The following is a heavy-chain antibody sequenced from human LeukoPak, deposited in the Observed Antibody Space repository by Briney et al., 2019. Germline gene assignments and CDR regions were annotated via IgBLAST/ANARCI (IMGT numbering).Heavy chain of an antibody. CDR1: GGSLSTYY. V-gene: IGHV4-59*01. D-gene: IGHD3-22*01. Sequence: SETLSLTCTRSGGSLSTYYWTWIRQPPGKGLAGIGYIYYTGSTNYNPSLKSRVTISVDTSKNQFPLKLSAVTAADTAVYYCARYYYDSSGAWRYYDLWGRGTLVTVSS. CDR3: ARYYYDSSGAWRYYDL. J-gene: IGHJ2*01. CDR2: IYYTGST.